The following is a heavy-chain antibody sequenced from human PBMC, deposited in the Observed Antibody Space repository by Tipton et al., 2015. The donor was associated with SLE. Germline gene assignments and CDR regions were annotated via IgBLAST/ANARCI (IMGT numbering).Heavy chain of an antibody. CDR1: GGSISSTNW. CDR3: ARDSGHNSGYDYYYYGMDV. Sequence: TLSLTCAVSGGSISSTNWWNWVRQPPGKGLEWIGEIYHSGTTYYNPSLKSRVTISLDKSMNQFPLRLSSVTAADTAVYYCARDSGHNSGYDYYYYGMDVWGQGTTVTVSS. CDR2: IYHSGTT. D-gene: IGHD5-18*01. J-gene: IGHJ6*02. V-gene: IGHV4-4*02.